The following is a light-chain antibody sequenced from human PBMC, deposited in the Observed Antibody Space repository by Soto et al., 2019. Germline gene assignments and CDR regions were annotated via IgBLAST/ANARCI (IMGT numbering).Light chain of an antibody. Sequence: EIVLTQSPGTLSSSPGERVTLSCRASQSVTSNYLAWYQQKPGQSPRLLIFGASIRDTGLPDRFSGGGSGTDFTLTISRLEPEDSAVYYCQQYGSSPGTFGQGTKV. CDR3: QQYGSSPGT. CDR1: QSVTSNY. J-gene: IGKJ1*01. V-gene: IGKV3-20*01. CDR2: GAS.